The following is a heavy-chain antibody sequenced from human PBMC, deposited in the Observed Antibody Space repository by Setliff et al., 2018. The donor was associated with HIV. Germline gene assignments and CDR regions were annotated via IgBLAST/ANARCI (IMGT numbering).Heavy chain of an antibody. Sequence: KPSETLSLTCAVSGGSISSGSYYWSWIRQPAGKGLEWIGHIYTSGNTNHNPSLKSRVTISVDTSENQFSLKLSSVTAADTAVYYCARGATLLPGYSDRWEYFYMDVWGKGTTVTVSS. J-gene: IGHJ6*03. CDR1: GGSISSGSYY. V-gene: IGHV4-61*09. D-gene: IGHD5-12*01. CDR3: ARGATLLPGYSDRWEYFYMDV. CDR2: IYTSGNT.